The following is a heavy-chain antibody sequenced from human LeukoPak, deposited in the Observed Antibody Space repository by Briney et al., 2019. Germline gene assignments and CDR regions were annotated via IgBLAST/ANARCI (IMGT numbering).Heavy chain of an antibody. V-gene: IGHV3-30-3*01. CDR3: ARGYYYDSSGYSY. D-gene: IGHD3-22*01. Sequence: GGSLRLSCAASGFTFSSYAMHWVRQAPGKGLEWVAVISYDGSNKYYADSVKGRFTISRDNSKNTLYLQMNSLRAEDMAVYYCARGYYYDSSGYSYWGQGTLVTVSS. J-gene: IGHJ4*02. CDR2: ISYDGSNK. CDR1: GFTFSSYA.